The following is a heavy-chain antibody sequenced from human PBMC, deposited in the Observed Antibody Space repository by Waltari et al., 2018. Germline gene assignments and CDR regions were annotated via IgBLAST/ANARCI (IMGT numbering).Heavy chain of an antibody. CDR3: TRGGSGGYEDY. CDR2: IRSKAYGGTA. V-gene: IGHV3-49*04. Sequence: EVQLVESGGGLVQPGRSLRLSCLASGFIFENYYLSWVRQAPGKGLEWVGFIRSKAYGGTADYAATVRGRFTISRDDSRNFVDLQMDNLKSEDTAIYFCTRGGSGGYEDYWGQGTLVTVSS. J-gene: IGHJ4*02. D-gene: IGHD3-10*01. CDR1: GFIFENYY.